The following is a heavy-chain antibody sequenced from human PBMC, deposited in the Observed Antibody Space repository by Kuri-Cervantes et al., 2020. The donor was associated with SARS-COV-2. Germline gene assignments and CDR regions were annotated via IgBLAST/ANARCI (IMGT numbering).Heavy chain of an antibody. D-gene: IGHD3-3*01. Sequence: SETLSLTCTVSGASISSSTYYWGWIRQSPGKGLEWLGSIYESGDTYYSSSLKSRLSLSVDTSKNQFSLKLTSVTAADTAVYYCARGYFSNAEWFSDFDYWGQGTLVTVSS. CDR2: IYESGDT. CDR1: GASISSSTYY. V-gene: IGHV4-39*01. CDR3: ARGYFSNAEWFSDFDY. J-gene: IGHJ4*02.